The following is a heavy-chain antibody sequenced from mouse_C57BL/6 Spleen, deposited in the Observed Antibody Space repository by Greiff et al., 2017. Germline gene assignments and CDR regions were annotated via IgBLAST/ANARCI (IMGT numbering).Heavy chain of an antibody. CDR3: ARSGDGYYWYFDV. D-gene: IGHD2-3*01. Sequence: VQLHQPGAELVKPGASVKLSCKASGYTFTSYWMHWVKQRPGQGLEWIGMIHPNSGSTNYNEKFKSKATLTVDKSSSTAYMQLSSLTSEDSAVYYCARSGDGYYWYFDVWGTGTTVTVSS. V-gene: IGHV1-64*01. CDR2: IHPNSGST. J-gene: IGHJ1*03. CDR1: GYTFTSYW.